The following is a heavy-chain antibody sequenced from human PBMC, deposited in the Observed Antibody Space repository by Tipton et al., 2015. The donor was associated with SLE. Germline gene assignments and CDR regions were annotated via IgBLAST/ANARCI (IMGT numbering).Heavy chain of an antibody. V-gene: IGHV3-7*01. J-gene: IGHJ5*02. Sequence: SLKLSCAVSGFTFTSYAIYWVRQAPGKGLECVAKINQGGSLQYYVDSVKGRFTISRDNAKNSLYLQMNSLRAEDTAVYYCARGEYGDYPRWFDPWGQGTLVTVSS. CDR3: ARGEYGDYPRWFDP. CDR2: INQGGSLQ. CDR1: GFTFTSYA. D-gene: IGHD4-17*01.